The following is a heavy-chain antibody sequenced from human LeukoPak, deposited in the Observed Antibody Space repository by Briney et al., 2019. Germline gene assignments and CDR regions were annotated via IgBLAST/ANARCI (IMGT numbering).Heavy chain of an antibody. V-gene: IGHV4-59*01. CDR2: IYYSGST. CDR1: GGSISSYY. D-gene: IGHD3-16*01. CDR3: ARGFTDAFDI. Sequence: KSSETLSLTCTVSGGSISSYYWSWIRQPPGKGLEWIGYIYYSGSTNYNPSLKSRVTISVDTSKNQFSLKLSSVTAADTAVYYCARGFTDAFDIWGQGTMVTVSS. J-gene: IGHJ3*02.